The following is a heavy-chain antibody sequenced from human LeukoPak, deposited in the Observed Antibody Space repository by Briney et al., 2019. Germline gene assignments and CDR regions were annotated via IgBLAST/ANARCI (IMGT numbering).Heavy chain of an antibody. J-gene: IGHJ5*02. V-gene: IGHV4-30-2*01. Sequence: PSETLSLTCAVSGGSISSGGYSWSWIRQPPGKGLEWIGYIYHSGSTYYNPSLKSRVTISVDRSKNQFSLKLSSVSAADTAVYYCASSKYYYGFPPWFDPWGQGTLVTVSS. CDR3: ASSKYYYGFPPWFDP. D-gene: IGHD3-10*01. CDR2: IYHSGST. CDR1: GGSISSGGYS.